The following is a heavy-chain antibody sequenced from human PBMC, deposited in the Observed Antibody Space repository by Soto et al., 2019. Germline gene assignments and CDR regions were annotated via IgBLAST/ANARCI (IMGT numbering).Heavy chain of an antibody. CDR1: GFTFSGYW. D-gene: IGHD1-26*01. Sequence: PGGSLRLSCAASGFTFSGYWMSWVRQAPGKGLEWVGQINHSGSSIYNPSLKNRVTISTMSNNKFSLELSSVTAADTAVYYCTRGLFSGSSYSGSWYYFDSWGQGTMVTVSS. J-gene: IGHJ4*02. V-gene: IGHV4-34*01. CDR3: TRGLFSGSSYSGSWYYFDS. CDR2: INHSGSS.